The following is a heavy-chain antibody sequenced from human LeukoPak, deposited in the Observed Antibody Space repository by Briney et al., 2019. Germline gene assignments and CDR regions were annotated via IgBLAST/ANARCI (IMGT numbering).Heavy chain of an antibody. CDR1: GGAFSSYA. CDR2: IIPIFGTA. V-gene: IGHV1-69*13. D-gene: IGHD3-22*01. CDR3: ARGLNYYDSSGYFDY. J-gene: IGHJ4*02. Sequence: ASVKVSCKASGGAFSSYAISWVRQAPGQGLEWMGGIIPIFGTANYAQKFQGRVTITADESTSTAYMELSSLRSEDTAVYYCARGLNYYDSSGYFDYWGQGTLVTVSS.